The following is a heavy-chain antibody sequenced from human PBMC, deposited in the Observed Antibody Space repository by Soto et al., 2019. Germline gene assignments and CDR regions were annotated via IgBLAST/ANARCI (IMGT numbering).Heavy chain of an antibody. CDR3: ARDRWGECDY. D-gene: IGHD3-16*01. CDR1: GGSISSYY. CDR2: IYYRGST. J-gene: IGHJ4*02. V-gene: IGHV4-59*01. Sequence: SETLSLTCTVSGGSISSYYWSWIRQPPGKGLEWIGYIYYRGSTNYNPSLKSRVTISVDTSKNQFSLKLSSVTAADTAVYYWARDRWGECDYWGQGALVTVSS.